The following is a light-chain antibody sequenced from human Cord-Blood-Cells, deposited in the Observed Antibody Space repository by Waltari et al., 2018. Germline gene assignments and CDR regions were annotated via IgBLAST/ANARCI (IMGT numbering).Light chain of an antibody. CDR3: LQGTHWPPT. J-gene: IGKJ1*01. CDR2: NVS. CDR1: QRLEYSDGNTY. V-gene: IGKV2-30*01. Sequence: DVVMTQSPLHMPVTLGQPASMSCRSSQRLEYSDGNTYLNWFQQRPGQAPRRLIYNVSNRDTGIPDRFSGSGSGTDFTLKISRLEPEDFAVYYCLQGTHWPPTFGHGTKVDIK.